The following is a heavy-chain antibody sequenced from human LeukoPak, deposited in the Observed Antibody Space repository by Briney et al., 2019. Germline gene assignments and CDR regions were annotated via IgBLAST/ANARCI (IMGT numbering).Heavy chain of an antibody. J-gene: IGHJ5*02. D-gene: IGHD6-19*01. CDR3: ASLVPGAVATYGGVS. V-gene: IGHV4-39*01. CDR1: GGSISSSDYY. CDR2: IYYSGNT. Sequence: PSETPSLTCTVSGGSISSSDYYWGWIRQPPGKGLEWIGSIYYSGNTFYNPSLKSRVTISVDTSKNQFSLKVGSVTVGDTAVYYCASLVPGAVATYGGVSWGQGTLVTVSS.